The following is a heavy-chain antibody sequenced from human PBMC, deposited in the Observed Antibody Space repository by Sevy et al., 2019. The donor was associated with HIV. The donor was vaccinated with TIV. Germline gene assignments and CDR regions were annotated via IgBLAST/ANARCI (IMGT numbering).Heavy chain of an antibody. CDR1: GFTFSSYG. CDR2: ISYDGSNK. Sequence: GGSLRLSCAASGFTFSSYGMHWVRQAPGKGLEWVAVISYDGSNKYYADSVKGRFTISRDNSKNTRYLQMNGLRAEDTAVYYCAKDQGYYYDSSGAGYYYYGMDVWGQGTTVTVSS. D-gene: IGHD3-22*01. V-gene: IGHV3-30*18. J-gene: IGHJ6*02. CDR3: AKDQGYYYDSSGAGYYYYGMDV.